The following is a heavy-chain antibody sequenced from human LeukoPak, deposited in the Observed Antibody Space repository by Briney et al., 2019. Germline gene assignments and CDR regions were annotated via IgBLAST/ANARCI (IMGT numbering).Heavy chain of an antibody. CDR1: GFSLSNYW. D-gene: IGHD3-10*01. V-gene: IGHV3-74*01. J-gene: IGHJ3*02. CDR2: ISPDGSQT. CDR3: VKDRLLPHSPGDAFDI. Sequence: GGSLRVSCAASGFSLSNYWMHWVRQAPGKGPMWVSQISPDGSQTFYADSVKGRFTISRDNAKNTLYLQMNSLRAEDTVVYYCVKDRLLPHSPGDAFDIWGQGAMVTVSS.